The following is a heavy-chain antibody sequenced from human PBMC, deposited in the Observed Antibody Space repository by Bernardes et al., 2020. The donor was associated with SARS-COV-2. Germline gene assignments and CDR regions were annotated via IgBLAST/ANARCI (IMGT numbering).Heavy chain of an antibody. CDR1: GYTFTGYY. J-gene: IGHJ6*02. D-gene: IGHD2-2*01. CDR3: ARDPGVLGYQLLRGIRTDYYYYGMDV. Sequence: ASVKVSCKASGYTFTGYYMHWVRQAPGQGLEWMGWINPNSGGTNYAQKFQGWVTMTRDTSISTAYMELSRLRSDDTAVYYCARDPGVLGYQLLRGIRTDYYYYGMDVWGQGTTVTVSS. V-gene: IGHV1-2*04. CDR2: INPNSGGT.